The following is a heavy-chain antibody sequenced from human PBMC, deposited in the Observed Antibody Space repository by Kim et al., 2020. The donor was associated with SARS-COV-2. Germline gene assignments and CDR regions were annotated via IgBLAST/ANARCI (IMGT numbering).Heavy chain of an antibody. Sequence: SETLSLTCTVSGGSISSSSYYWGWIRQPPGKGLEWIGSIYYSGSTYYNPSLKSRVTISVDTSKNQFSLKLSSVTAADTAVYYCARGRDYDILTGPFDYWGQGTLVTVSS. D-gene: IGHD3-9*01. V-gene: IGHV4-39*07. CDR2: IYYSGST. CDR3: ARGRDYDILTGPFDY. CDR1: GGSISSSSYY. J-gene: IGHJ4*02.